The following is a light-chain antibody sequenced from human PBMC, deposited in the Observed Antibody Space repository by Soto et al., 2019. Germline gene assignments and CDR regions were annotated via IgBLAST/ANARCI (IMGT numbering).Light chain of an antibody. CDR3: RHDYKFLT. CDR2: DAS. CDR1: QSVSSY. Sequence: EIVLTQSPGTLSLPPRERATLSCRASQSVSSYLAWYQQKPGPAPRLLIYDASNRATGIPARLSGSGSGTEFTLTISSLQPEDFAFYYCRHDYKFLTFGGGTKVDNK. J-gene: IGKJ4*01. V-gene: IGKV3-11*01.